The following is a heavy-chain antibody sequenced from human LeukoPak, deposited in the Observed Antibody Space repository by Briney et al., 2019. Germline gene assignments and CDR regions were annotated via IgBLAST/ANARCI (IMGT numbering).Heavy chain of an antibody. CDR1: GGSLSIHY. CDR3: ARHQSGLNWFDH. J-gene: IGHJ5*02. V-gene: IGHV4-59*08. Sequence: SETLSLTCPDSGGSLSIHYWSLIRQPPGKGLEWIAEIYYSGSTNYNPSLKSRVTISVDTSKNQFSLKLSSVTAADTPVFYCARHQSGLNWFDHWGQGTLVTVSS. CDR2: IYYSGST. D-gene: IGHD3/OR15-3a*01.